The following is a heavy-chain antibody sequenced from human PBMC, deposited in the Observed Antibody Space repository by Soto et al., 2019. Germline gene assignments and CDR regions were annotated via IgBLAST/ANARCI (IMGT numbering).Heavy chain of an antibody. Sequence: SGRHISQQILQPPGQGLEWIGYIPYSGSTDYNPTLKSRVTISVDTSKNQFSLKLSSATAADTAVYYCARGRYSSGWFDFWGQGPRVTVSS. CDR2: IPYSGST. J-gene: IGHJ4*02. CDR3: ARGRYSSGWFDF. V-gene: IGHV4-61*01. CDR1: SGRHI. D-gene: IGHD6-19*01.